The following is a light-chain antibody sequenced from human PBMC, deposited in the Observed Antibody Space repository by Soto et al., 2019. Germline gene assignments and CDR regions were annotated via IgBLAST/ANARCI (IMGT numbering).Light chain of an antibody. V-gene: IGKV3-11*01. CDR1: QSVSSY. CDR3: QQRSNWPPMYT. J-gene: IGKJ2*01. CDR2: EAS. Sequence: EIVLTQSPATLSLSPGERATLSCRASQSVSSYLAWYQQKPGQAPRLLIYEASNRATGIPARFSGSGSETDFTLTISSLEYEDFAVYYCQQRSNWPPMYTVGQGTKLEIK.